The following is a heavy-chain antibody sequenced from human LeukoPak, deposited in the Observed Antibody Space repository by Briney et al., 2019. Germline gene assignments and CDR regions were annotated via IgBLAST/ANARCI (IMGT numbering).Heavy chain of an antibody. Sequence: GESLKISCKGSGYSFPIYWISWVRQMPGKGLEWMGRIDPSDSYTNYSPSSQGHVTISADKSISTAYLQWSSLRASDTAIYYSARLKRDGYNFDYWGQGTLVTVPS. J-gene: IGHJ4*02. CDR2: IDPSDSYT. V-gene: IGHV5-10-1*01. CDR1: GYSFPIYW. D-gene: IGHD5-24*01. CDR3: ARLKRDGYNFDY.